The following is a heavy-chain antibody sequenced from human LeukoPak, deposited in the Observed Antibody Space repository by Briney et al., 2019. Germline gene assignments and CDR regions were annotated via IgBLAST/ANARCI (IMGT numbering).Heavy chain of an antibody. D-gene: IGHD4-17*01. CDR1: GGSFSGYY. V-gene: IGHV4-34*01. Sequence: SETLSLTCAVYGGSFSGYYWSWIRQPPGKGLEWIGEINHSGSTNYNPSLKSRVTISVDTSKNQFSLKLSSVTAADTAVYYCARVRATVTTVFDYWGQGTLVTVSS. J-gene: IGHJ4*02. CDR3: ARVRATVTTVFDY. CDR2: INHSGST.